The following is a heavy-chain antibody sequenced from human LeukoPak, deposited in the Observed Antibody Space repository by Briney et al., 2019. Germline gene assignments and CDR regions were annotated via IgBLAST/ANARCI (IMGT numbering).Heavy chain of an antibody. CDR3: ARDRRPIDVTSHYGMDV. J-gene: IGHJ6*02. V-gene: IGHV3-21*01. D-gene: IGHD2-21*02. Sequence: GGSLRLSCAASGFTFSSYSMNWVRQAPGKGLEWVSSISSSSSYIYYADSVKGRFTISRDNAKNSLYLQMNSLRAEDTAVYYCARDRRPIDVTSHYGMDVWGQGTTVTVSS. CDR1: GFTFSSYS. CDR2: ISSSSSYI.